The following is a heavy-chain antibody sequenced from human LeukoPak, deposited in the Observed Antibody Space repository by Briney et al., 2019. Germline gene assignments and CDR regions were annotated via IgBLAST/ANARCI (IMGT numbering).Heavy chain of an antibody. J-gene: IGHJ4*02. D-gene: IGHD2-2*01. CDR1: GFTFSSYA. V-gene: IGHV3-23*01. CDR2: ISASGGST. Sequence: GGSLRLSCAASGFTFSSYAMNWVRQAPGKGLEWVSTISASGGSTYYFVKGRFTISRDNSKNTLYLQMNSLRAEDTAVYYCAKGYCSSTNCKESFFDYWGQGTLQTLSS. CDR3: AKGYCSSTNCKESFFDY.